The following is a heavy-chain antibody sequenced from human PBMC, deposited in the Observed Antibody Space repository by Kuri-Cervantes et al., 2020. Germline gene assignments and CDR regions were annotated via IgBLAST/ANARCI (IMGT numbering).Heavy chain of an antibody. CDR1: GGSISSFY. V-gene: IGHV4-59*01. D-gene: IGHD3-3*01. Sequence: SETLSLTCTVSGGSISSFYWNWIRRPPGKGLEWIGYIYYSGSTNYNPSLKSRVTISVDTSKNQFSLKLNSVTAADTAVYYCARYHFWSAFHDYWGQGTLVTVSS. J-gene: IGHJ4*02. CDR2: IYYSGST. CDR3: ARYHFWSAFHDY.